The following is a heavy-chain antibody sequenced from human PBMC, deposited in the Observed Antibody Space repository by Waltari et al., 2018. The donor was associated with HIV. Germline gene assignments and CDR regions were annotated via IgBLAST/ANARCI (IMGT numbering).Heavy chain of an antibody. CDR3: ARSRGLIKWNRYFDS. CDR2: MKDSENT. CDR1: GGSFSGHY. D-gene: IGHD3-10*01. J-gene: IGHJ3*02. Sequence: QAQLQQWGAGLLKPSETLSLTCAVSGGSFSGHYWTGIRQPPALGLEWIGEMKDSENTNYNPSLRRRRTISLDASKNQFSLKMTAVTAADTAVYYCARSRGLIKWNRYFDSWAQGTMVSFSS. V-gene: IGHV4-34*01.